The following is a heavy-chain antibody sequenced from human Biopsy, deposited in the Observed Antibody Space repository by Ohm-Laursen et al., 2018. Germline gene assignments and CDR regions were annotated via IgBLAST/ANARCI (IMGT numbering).Heavy chain of an antibody. D-gene: IGHD3-22*01. CDR3: TRGGYYYDSLAYYYWFDP. J-gene: IGHJ5*02. Sequence: SVKVSCKTSGYTFTGYYVHWVRQAPGQGLEWMGWINAKTGDTNYAQKFQGRVTMTRDTSISTAYVDLSSLRSDDTAVYYCTRGGYYYDSLAYYYWFDPWGQGTLVTVSS. CDR1: GYTFTGYY. V-gene: IGHV1-2*02. CDR2: INAKTGDT.